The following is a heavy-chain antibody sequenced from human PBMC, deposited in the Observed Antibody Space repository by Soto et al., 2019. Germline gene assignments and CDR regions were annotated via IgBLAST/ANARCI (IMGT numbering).Heavy chain of an antibody. D-gene: IGHD1-1*01. CDR2: IYATGTT. J-gene: IGHJ5*02. V-gene: IGHV4-4*07. Sequence: SDTQSLTCTVSDASISGFDWSWIRKSAGKGLEWIGRIYATGTTDYNPSLKSRVMMSVDTSKKQFSLKLRSVTAADTAVYYCVRDGTKTLRDWFDPWGQGISVTVSS. CDR1: DASISGFD. CDR3: VRDGTKTLRDWFDP.